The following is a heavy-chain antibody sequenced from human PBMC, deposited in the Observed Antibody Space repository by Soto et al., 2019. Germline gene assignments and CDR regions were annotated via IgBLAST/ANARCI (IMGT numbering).Heavy chain of an antibody. CDR1: GFTFSSYG. CDR2: IWYDGDNK. V-gene: IGHV3-33*01. Sequence: QMPLVESGGGVVQPGRSLRLSCAASGFTFSSYGMHWVRQAPGKGLEWVAAIWYDGDNKYYADFVKGRFTISRDNSKNTLYLHVNSLRVEDTAVYYCARVDRSLDYWGQGTLVTVSS. CDR3: ARVDRSLDY. J-gene: IGHJ4*02.